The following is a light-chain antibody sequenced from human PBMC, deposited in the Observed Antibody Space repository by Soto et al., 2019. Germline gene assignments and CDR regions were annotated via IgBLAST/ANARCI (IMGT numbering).Light chain of an antibody. CDR3: SSYAGSNTWV. CDR2: EVS. V-gene: IGLV2-8*01. CDR1: SGDVGRYNY. Sequence: QSALTQPPSASGSPGQSVTISCTGTSGDVGRYNYVSWYQQHPRKAPKLLIYEVSKRPSGVPDCFSGSKSGNTASLTVSGLQAEDEAHYYCSSYAGSNTWVFGGGTKVTVL. J-gene: IGLJ3*02.